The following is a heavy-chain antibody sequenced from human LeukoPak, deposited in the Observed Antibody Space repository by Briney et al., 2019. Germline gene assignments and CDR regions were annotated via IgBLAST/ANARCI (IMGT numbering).Heavy chain of an antibody. CDR3: TRVAADTANYYYYGMDV. D-gene: IGHD5-18*01. CDR1: GFTFSCYG. Sequence: GRSLRLSCAASGFTFSCYGMHWVRQAPGKGLEWVAVIWYDGSNKYYADSAKGRFTISRDNSRNTLYLQMNSLRAEDTAVYYCTRVAADTANYYYYGMDVWGQGTTVTVSS. CDR2: IWYDGSNK. V-gene: IGHV3-33*01. J-gene: IGHJ6*02.